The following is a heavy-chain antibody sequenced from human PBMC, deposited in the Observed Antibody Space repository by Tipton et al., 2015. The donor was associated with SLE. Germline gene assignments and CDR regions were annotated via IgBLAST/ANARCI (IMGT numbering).Heavy chain of an antibody. J-gene: IGHJ5*02. Sequence: TLSLTCTVSGGSISSSSYYWGWIRQPPGKGLEWFGSIYYSGSTYYNPSLKSRVTMSIDTSKNQVSLKLSSVTAADTAVYYCARRLVPVRYTSNWWFDPWGQGTLVTVSS. CDR2: IYYSGST. CDR1: GGSISSSSYY. D-gene: IGHD6-13*01. V-gene: IGHV4-39*07. CDR3: ARRLVPVRYTSNWWFDP.